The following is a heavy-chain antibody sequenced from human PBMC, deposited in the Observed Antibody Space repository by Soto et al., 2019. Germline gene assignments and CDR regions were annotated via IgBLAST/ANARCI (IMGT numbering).Heavy chain of an antibody. CDR3: ARAQLVGYYFNY. D-gene: IGHD2-2*01. V-gene: IGHV4-30-4*01. J-gene: IGHJ4*02. CDR1: GGSISSGDYY. CDR2: IYYSGST. Sequence: PSETLSLTCTVSGGSISSGDYYWSWIRQPPGKGLEWIGYIYYSGSTYYNPSLKSRLSISVDTSKNQFSLKLSSVTAADTAVYYCARAQLVGYYFNYWGQGTLVTVSS.